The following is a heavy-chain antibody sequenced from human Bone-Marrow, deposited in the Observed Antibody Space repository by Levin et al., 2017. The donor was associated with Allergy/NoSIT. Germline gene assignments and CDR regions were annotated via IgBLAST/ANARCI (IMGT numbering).Heavy chain of an antibody. D-gene: IGHD6-19*01. Sequence: AGGSLRLSCVGSGFTFDSYWMTWVRQAPGKGLEWVANINQDGSEKQYLGSMKGRFTISRDNAKNSAYLQMTSLRAEDTALYYCASLRSSSLRDWGQGTLVTVSS. V-gene: IGHV3-7*01. J-gene: IGHJ4*02. CDR1: GFTFDSYW. CDR2: INQDGSEK. CDR3: ASLRSSSLRD.